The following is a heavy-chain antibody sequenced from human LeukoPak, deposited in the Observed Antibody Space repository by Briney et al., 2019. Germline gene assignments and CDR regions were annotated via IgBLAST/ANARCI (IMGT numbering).Heavy chain of an antibody. CDR1: GGSISSYY. Sequence: SETLSLTCTVSGGSISSYYWSWIRQPAGKGLEWIGRIYTSGSTNHNPSLKSRVTMSVDTSKNQFSLKLSSVTAADTAVYYCAREGMIGGIPDYWGQGTLVTVSS. CDR2: IYTSGST. D-gene: IGHD3-16*01. V-gene: IGHV4-4*07. CDR3: AREGMIGGIPDY. J-gene: IGHJ4*02.